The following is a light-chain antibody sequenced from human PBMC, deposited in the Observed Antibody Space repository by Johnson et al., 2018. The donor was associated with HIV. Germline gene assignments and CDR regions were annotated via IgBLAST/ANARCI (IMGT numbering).Light chain of an antibody. CDR3: GTWDISLNVYV. J-gene: IGLJ1*01. CDR2: DNN. V-gene: IGLV1-51*01. CDR1: DSNIGNNY. Sequence: QSVLTQPPSVSAAPGQKVTISCSGTDSNIGNNYVSWYQQFPGRAPKLLIYDNNKRPSGIPDRFSGSQSGTSATLGITGLQTGDEADYYGGTWDISLNVYVFGTGTKVTVL.